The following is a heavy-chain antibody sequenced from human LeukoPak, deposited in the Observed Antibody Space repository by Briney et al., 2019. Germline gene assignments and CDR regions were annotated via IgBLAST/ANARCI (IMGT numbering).Heavy chain of an antibody. J-gene: IGHJ3*02. CDR3: ARAGRDGYSPASDSFDI. CDR2: FYYGGIT. D-gene: IGHD5-24*01. CDR1: GASITTTLYY. Sequence: SETLSLTWTVSGASITTTLYYWVWARQSPGKGLEWIGSFYYGGITYYHPSLKSRVTVSVDTSRSQFSLKLISVTAADTAVYYCARAGRDGYSPASDSFDIWGQGKTVTVSS. V-gene: IGHV4-39*07.